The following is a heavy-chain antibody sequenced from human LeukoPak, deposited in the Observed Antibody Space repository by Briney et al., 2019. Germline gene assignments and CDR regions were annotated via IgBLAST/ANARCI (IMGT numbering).Heavy chain of an antibody. CDR1: GFTFSDYY. Sequence: GGSLRLSCAASGFTFSDYYMSWIRQAPGKGLEWVSYISSSGSTIYYADSVKGRFTISRDNSKNTLYLQMNCLRAEDTAVYYCASRSGWRYFDYWGQGTLVTVSS. CDR3: ASRSGWRYFDY. J-gene: IGHJ4*02. D-gene: IGHD6-19*01. V-gene: IGHV3-11*01. CDR2: ISSSGSTI.